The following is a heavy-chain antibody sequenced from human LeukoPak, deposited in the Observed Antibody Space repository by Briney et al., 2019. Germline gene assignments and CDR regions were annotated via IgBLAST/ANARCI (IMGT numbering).Heavy chain of an antibody. CDR3: ARVWDSSGWYRLRFDP. D-gene: IGHD6-19*01. V-gene: IGHV4-30-4*08. Sequence: SETLSLTCTVFGGSISSGDYYWSWIRQPPGKGLEWIGYIYYSGSTYYNPSLKSRVTISVDTSKNQFSLKLSSVTAADTAVYYCARVWDSSGWYRLRFDPWGQGTLVTVSS. CDR2: IYYSGST. CDR1: GGSISSGDYY. J-gene: IGHJ5*02.